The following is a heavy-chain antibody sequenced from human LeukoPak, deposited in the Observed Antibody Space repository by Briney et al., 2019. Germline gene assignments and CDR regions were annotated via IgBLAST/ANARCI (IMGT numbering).Heavy chain of an antibody. Sequence: ASVKVSCKASGYTYTSYAMHWVRQAPGQRLEWMGRINVGNGNTKYSRDFQGRVTITRDTSASTAYMELSSLRSEDTAVYYCARRFYDNLTGHTWYDYWGQGTLVTVSS. CDR3: ARRFYDNLTGHTWYDY. CDR2: INVGNGNT. V-gene: IGHV1-3*03. CDR1: GYTYTSYA. J-gene: IGHJ4*02. D-gene: IGHD3-9*01.